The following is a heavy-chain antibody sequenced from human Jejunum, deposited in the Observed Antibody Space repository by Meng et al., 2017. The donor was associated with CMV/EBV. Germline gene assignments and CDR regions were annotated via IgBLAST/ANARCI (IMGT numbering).Heavy chain of an antibody. V-gene: IGHV1-18*04. CDR2: ISLGNGQT. CDR1: GYTFTDHN. Sequence: QVHLLQAGAELKKPGASVKIACKTSGYTFTDHNIGWVRQAPGQGLEWVGWISLGNGQTVYGHKVQGRVTVTTDTSTSTAYMELRSLRSDDTAMYYCARDVWGFDYWGQGTLVTVSS. J-gene: IGHJ4*02. CDR3: ARDVWGFDY. D-gene: IGHD7-27*01.